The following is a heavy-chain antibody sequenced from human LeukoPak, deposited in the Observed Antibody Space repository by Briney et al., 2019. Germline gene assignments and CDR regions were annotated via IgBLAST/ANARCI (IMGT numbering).Heavy chain of an antibody. D-gene: IGHD6-19*01. J-gene: IGHJ4*02. CDR1: GYTLTELS. V-gene: IGHV1-24*01. CDR3: ARIAGPYSSGWYPFDY. CDR2: FDPEDGET. Sequence: ASVKVSCKVSGYTLTELSMHWVRQAPGKGLEWMGGFDPEDGETIYAQKFQGRVTMTEDTSTDTAYMELSSLRSDDTAVYYCARIAGPYSSGWYPFDYWGQGTLVTVSS.